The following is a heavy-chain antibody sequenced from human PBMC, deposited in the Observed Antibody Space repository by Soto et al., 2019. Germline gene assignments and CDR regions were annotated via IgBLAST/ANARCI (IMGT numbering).Heavy chain of an antibody. J-gene: IGHJ3*02. Sequence: QLQLQESGPGLVKPSETLSLTCTVSGGSISSSSYYWGWIRQPPGKGLEWIGSIYYSGSTYYNPSLKSRVTISVDTSKNQFSLKLSSVTAADTAVYYCARRGGAMAPLDAFAIWGQGTMVTVSS. CDR3: ARRGGAMAPLDAFAI. D-gene: IGHD3-16*01. CDR1: GGSISSSSYY. CDR2: IYYSGST. V-gene: IGHV4-39*01.